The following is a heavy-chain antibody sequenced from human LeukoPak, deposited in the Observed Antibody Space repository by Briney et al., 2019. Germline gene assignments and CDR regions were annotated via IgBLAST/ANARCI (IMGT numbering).Heavy chain of an antibody. CDR3: ARESTAGYNSSWYGFRN. Sequence: GGSLRLSCEASGFTFGSYAMYWVRQAPGKGLEWVAGIFGSGGSAHYADSAKGRFTISRDNSKNTVYLQMGSLRVEDTAVYYCARESTAGYNSSWYGFRNWGQGTLVSVSS. CDR1: GFTFGSYA. CDR2: IFGSGGSA. J-gene: IGHJ1*01. D-gene: IGHD6-13*01. V-gene: IGHV3-23*01.